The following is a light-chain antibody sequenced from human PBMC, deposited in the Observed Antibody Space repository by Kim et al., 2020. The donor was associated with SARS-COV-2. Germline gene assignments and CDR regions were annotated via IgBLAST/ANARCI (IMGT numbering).Light chain of an antibody. J-gene: IGKJ1*01. CDR2: KAS. CDR3: QQYNDYPWT. CDR1: QNIGGW. Sequence: ASVGDRVTLTCRASQNIGGWLSWFQHRAGEAPKLLIFKASRLESGVPSRFSGGGSGTVFTLTISSLQSDDFGTYYCQQYNDYPWTFGQGTKVDIK. V-gene: IGKV1-5*03.